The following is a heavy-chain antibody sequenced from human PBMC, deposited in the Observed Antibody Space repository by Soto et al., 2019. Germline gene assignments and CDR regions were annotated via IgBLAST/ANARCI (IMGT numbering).Heavy chain of an antibody. CDR1: GYTFTHFY. D-gene: IGHD3-9*01. V-gene: IGHV1-18*01. CDR3: ARDEGGYDILNGYYKAHHFDY. J-gene: IGHJ4*02. CDR2: ISPHNFNT. Sequence: ASVKVSCKASGYTFTHFYITWVRQAPGQGLEWMGAISPHNFNTNYAQKFRGRVTLTTEKSTNTAYMDLRSLTSDDTAVYYCARDEGGYDILNGYYKAHHFDYWGPGVQVTVYS.